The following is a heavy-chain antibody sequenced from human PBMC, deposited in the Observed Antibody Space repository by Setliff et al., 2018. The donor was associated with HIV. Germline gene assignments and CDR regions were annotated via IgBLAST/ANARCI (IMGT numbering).Heavy chain of an antibody. CDR3: ARGIAAAGGYFDY. Sequence: SETLSLTCTVSGGSISSGGYYWSWIRQHPGMGLEWIGYIYYRGSTYFNPSLKSRVTISVDTSKNHFSLKLNSVTAADTAVYYCARGIAAAGGYFDYWGPGTLVTVSS. V-gene: IGHV4-31*03. CDR2: IYYRGST. CDR1: GGSISSGGYY. J-gene: IGHJ4*02. D-gene: IGHD6-13*01.